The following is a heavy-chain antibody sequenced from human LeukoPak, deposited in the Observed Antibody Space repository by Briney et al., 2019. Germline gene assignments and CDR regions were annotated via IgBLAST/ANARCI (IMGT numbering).Heavy chain of an antibody. CDR1: GFTFDDYA. Sequence: PGGSLRLSCAASGFTFDDYAMHWVRQAPGKGLEWVSGINWNGGSTGYADSVKGRFTISRDNAKNSLYLQMNSLRAEDTALYYCARDLHYYYDSSGYRHGAFDIWGQGTMVTVSS. J-gene: IGHJ3*02. V-gene: IGHV3-20*04. CDR2: INWNGGST. D-gene: IGHD3-22*01. CDR3: ARDLHYYYDSSGYRHGAFDI.